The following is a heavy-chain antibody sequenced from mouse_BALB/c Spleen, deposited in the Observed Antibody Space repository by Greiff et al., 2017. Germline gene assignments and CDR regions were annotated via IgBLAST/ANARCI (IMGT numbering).Heavy chain of an antibody. V-gene: IGHV4-1*02. CDR2: INPDSSTI. J-gene: IGHJ4*01. CDR1: GFDFSRYW. Sequence: EVKLVESGGGLVQPGGSLKLSCAASGFDFSRYWMSWVRQAPGKGLEWIGEINPDSSTINYTPSLKDKFIISRDNAKNTLYLQMSKVRSEDTALYYCARHGNAMDYWGQGTSVTVSS. D-gene: IGHD2-1*01. CDR3: ARHGNAMDY.